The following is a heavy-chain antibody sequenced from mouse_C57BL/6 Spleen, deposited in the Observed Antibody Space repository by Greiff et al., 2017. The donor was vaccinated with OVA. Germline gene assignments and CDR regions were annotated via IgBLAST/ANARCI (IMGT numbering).Heavy chain of an antibody. V-gene: IGHV5-17*01. CDR3: AKAHYYGSSYDYAMDY. Sequence: EVKLMESGGGLVKPGGSLKLSCAASGFTFSDYGMHWVRQAPEKGLEWVAYISSGSSTIYYADTVKGRFTISRDNAKNTLFPQMTSLRSEDTAMYYCAKAHYYGSSYDYAMDYWGQGTSVTVSS. CDR2: ISSGSSTI. J-gene: IGHJ4*01. D-gene: IGHD1-1*01. CDR1: GFTFSDYG.